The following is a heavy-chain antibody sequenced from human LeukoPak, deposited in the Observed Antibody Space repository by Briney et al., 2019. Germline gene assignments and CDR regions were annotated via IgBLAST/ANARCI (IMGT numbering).Heavy chain of an antibody. V-gene: IGHV3-23*01. CDR3: ARERSGYYIFDK. D-gene: IGHD3-3*01. CDR1: GFTFSDYT. Sequence: PGGSLRLSCAASGFTFSDYTMSWVRQAPGKGLEWVSTITYSGGDTYFADSVKGRFTISRDNSKNTLHLQMNSLRAEDTAIYYCARERSGYYIFDKWGQGTLVTVSS. J-gene: IGHJ4*02. CDR2: ITYSGGDT.